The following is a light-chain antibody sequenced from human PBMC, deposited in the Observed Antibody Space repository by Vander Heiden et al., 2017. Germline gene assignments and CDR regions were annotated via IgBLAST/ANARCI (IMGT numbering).Light chain of an antibody. J-gene: IGKJ4*01. CDR3: QQYYSYPLT. V-gene: IGKV1-8*01. CDR2: AAS. Sequence: AIRITQPPSSLSASTGDRVTITWRASQGISSYLAWYQQKPGKAPKLLIYAASNLQSGVPSRFSGSGSGTDFTLTISCLQSEDFATYYCQQYYSYPLTFGGGTKVEIK. CDR1: QGISSY.